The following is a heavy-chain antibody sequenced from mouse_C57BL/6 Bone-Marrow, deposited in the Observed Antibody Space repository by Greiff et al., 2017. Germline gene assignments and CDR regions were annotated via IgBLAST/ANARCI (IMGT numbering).Heavy chain of an antibody. CDR2: IYPRSGNT. CDR3: ARYPHYFGRPLFDY. V-gene: IGHV1-81*01. J-gene: IGHJ2*01. D-gene: IGHD1-1*01. CDR1: GYTFTSYG. Sequence: QVQLQQSGAELARPGASVKLSCKASGYTFTSYGISWVKQRTGQGLEWIGEIYPRSGNTYYNEKFKGKATLTADKSSSTAYMELRSLTSEDSAVYFCARYPHYFGRPLFDYWGQGTTLTVSA.